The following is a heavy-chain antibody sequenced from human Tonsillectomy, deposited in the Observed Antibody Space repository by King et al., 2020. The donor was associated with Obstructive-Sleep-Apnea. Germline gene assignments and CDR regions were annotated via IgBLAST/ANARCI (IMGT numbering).Heavy chain of an antibody. Sequence: QLQESGPGLVKPSQTLSLTCTGSGCSISSGGYYWSWIRPHPGKGLEWIGYIHYSGSTYYNPSLNSRVTISVDTSKNQFPLKLGSVTAADTAVYYCARGTYYYESSGYHGTEYFQHWGQGTLVTVSS. CDR1: GCSISSGGYY. D-gene: IGHD3-22*01. V-gene: IGHV4-31*03. CDR3: ARGTYYYESSGYHGTEYFQH. J-gene: IGHJ1*01. CDR2: IHYSGST.